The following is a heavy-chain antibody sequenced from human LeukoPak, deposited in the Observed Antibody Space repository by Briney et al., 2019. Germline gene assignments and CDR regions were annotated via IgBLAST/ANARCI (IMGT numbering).Heavy chain of an antibody. Sequence: PSETLSLTCTVSGGSIISSSYYRGWIRQPPGKGLEWIGSMYYSGSTYYNPSLKSRVTISVDTSKNQFSLKLSSVTAADTAVYYCARIYGLYNCFDPWGQGTLVTVSS. CDR3: ARIYGLYNCFDP. D-gene: IGHD3-10*01. CDR1: GGSIISSSYY. J-gene: IGHJ5*02. CDR2: MYYSGST. V-gene: IGHV4-39*01.